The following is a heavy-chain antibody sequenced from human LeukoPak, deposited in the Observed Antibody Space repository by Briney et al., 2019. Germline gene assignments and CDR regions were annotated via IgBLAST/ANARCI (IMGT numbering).Heavy chain of an antibody. CDR2: MNPNSGNT. Sequence: ASVKVSCKASGYTFTSYDINWVRQATGQGLEWMGWMNPNSGNTGYAQKFQGRVTMTRNTSISTAYMELSSLRSEDTAVYYCARVGRIVVVPAAMGGWFDPWGQGTLVTVSS. J-gene: IGHJ5*02. D-gene: IGHD2-2*01. V-gene: IGHV1-8*01. CDR1: GYTFTSYD. CDR3: ARVGRIVVVPAAMGGWFDP.